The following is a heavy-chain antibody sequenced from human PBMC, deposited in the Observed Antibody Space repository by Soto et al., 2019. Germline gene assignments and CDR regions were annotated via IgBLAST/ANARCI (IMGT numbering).Heavy chain of an antibody. CDR3: ARQNTYYYDSSGPFVSVFDI. D-gene: IGHD3-22*01. CDR2: IIPIFGTA. Sequence: SVKVSCKASGGTFSSYAISWVRQAPGQGLEWMGGIIPIFGTANYAQKFQGRVTITADESTSTAYMELSSLRSEDTAVYYCARQNTYYYDSSGPFVSVFDIWGQGTMVTVSS. V-gene: IGHV1-69*13. J-gene: IGHJ3*02. CDR1: GGTFSSYA.